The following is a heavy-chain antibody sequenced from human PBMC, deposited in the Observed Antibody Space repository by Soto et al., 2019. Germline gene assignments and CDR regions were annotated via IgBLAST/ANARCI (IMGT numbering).Heavy chain of an antibody. J-gene: IGHJ6*03. D-gene: IGHD2-2*02. CDR3: VRIPAAIGYMDV. CDR1: GFTFDDYA. V-gene: IGHV3-9*01. Sequence: EVQLVESGGGLVQPGTSLRLSCAASGFTFDDYAMHWVRQAPGKGLEWVSGIVWNNGNIAYADSVKGRFIISRDNAKNSLYLQMNSPRTEDTALYYCVRIPAAIGYMDVWGKGTKVTVSS. CDR2: IVWNNGNI.